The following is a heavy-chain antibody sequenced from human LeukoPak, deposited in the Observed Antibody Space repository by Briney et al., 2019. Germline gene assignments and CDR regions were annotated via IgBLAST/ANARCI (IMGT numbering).Heavy chain of an antibody. V-gene: IGHV3-7*01. CDR1: GFTFSSYW. Sequence: PGGSLRLSCAASGFTFSSYWMSWVRQAPGKGLEWVANIKQDGSEKYYVDSVKGRFTISRDNAKNSLYLQMNSLRAEDTAVYYCARDRYSSSSLYYYYYYMDVWGKGTTVTVSS. CDR2: IKQDGSEK. CDR3: ARDRYSSSSLYYYYYYMDV. J-gene: IGHJ6*03. D-gene: IGHD6-6*01.